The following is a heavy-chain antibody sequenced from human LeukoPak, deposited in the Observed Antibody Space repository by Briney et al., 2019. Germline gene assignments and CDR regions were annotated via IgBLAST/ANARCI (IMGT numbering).Heavy chain of an antibody. D-gene: IGHD3-3*01. CDR3: ARVALFWSGYYFDY. J-gene: IGHJ4*02. CDR1: GYTFTGYY. CDR2: INPNSGGT. Sequence: GASVKVSCKASGYTFTGYYMHWVRQAPGQGLEWMGWINPNSGGTNCAQKFQGRVTMTRDTSISTVYMELSRLRSDDTAVYYCARVALFWSGYYFDYWGQGTLVTVSS. V-gene: IGHV1-2*02.